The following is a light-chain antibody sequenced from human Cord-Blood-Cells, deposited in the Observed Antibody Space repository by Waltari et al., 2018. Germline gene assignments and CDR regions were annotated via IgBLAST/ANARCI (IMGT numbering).Light chain of an antibody. CDR1: QSVLYSSNNKNY. J-gene: IGKJ4*01. Sequence: DIVMTQSPDSLAVSLGERATINCKSSQSVLYSSNNKNYLAGYQQKPGQPPKLLIYWASTRESGVPDLFSGSGSGTDFTLTSSSLQAEDVAVYYCQQYYSTPLTFGGGTKVEIK. V-gene: IGKV4-1*01. CDR3: QQYYSTPLT. CDR2: WAS.